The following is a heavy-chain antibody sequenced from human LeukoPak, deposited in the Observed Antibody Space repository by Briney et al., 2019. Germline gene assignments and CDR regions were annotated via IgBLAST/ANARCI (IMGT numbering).Heavy chain of an antibody. Sequence: PGGSLRLSCAPSGFTFSSYAMSWVRQAPGKGLEWVSAISGSGGSTYYADSVKDRSTISRDNSKSTLYLQMNSLRAEDTAVYYCAKGRGGHSTSGGDGWGQGTLVTVSS. D-gene: IGHD6-13*01. CDR2: ISGSGGST. J-gene: IGHJ4*02. V-gene: IGHV3-23*01. CDR3: AKGRGGHSTSGGDG. CDR1: GFTFSSYA.